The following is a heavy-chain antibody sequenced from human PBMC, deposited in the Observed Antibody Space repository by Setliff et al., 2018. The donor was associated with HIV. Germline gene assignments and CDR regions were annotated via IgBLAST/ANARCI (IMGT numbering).Heavy chain of an antibody. CDR2: ISAHNGIT. J-gene: IGHJ3*02. CDR1: GYTFTSYA. Sequence: ASVKVSCKASGYTFTSYAISWVRQAPGQGLEWMGWISAHNGITNYAQKFQGRVTMTTDTSTNTAYMELRSLRSDDTAVYYCARNTDVDSVYRPFHIWGQGTMVTVSS. CDR3: ARNTDVDSVYRPFHI. V-gene: IGHV1-18*01. D-gene: IGHD1-26*01.